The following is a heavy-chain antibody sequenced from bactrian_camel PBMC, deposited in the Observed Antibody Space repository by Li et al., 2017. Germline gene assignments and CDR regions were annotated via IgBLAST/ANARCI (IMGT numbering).Heavy chain of an antibody. D-gene: IGHD3*01. Sequence: SGYSDSNNYMTWFRQAPGKEREGVAAIYTGGGSIWYRYCADSVKGRFAISRDNTKNTVHLQLNDLKPEDAGIYFCAKDQRVRGWMVSSGVEHDFWGQGTQVTVS. V-gene: IGHV3S28*01. CDR1: GYSDSNNY. CDR2: IYTGGGSIWYR. CDR3: AKDQRVRGWMVSSGVEHDF. J-gene: IGHJ4*01.